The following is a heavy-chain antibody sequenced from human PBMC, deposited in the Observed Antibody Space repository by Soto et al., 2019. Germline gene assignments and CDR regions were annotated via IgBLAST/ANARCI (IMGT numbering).Heavy chain of an antibody. V-gene: IGHV1-69*06. CDR3: GGYYYGSGRSPPKGYYGMDV. CDR2: IIPIFGTA. Sequence: VKVSCKASGGTFSSYAISWVRQAPGQGLEWMGGIIPIFGTANYAQKFQGRVTITADKSTSTAYMELSSLRSEDTAVYYCGGYYYGSGRSPPKGYYGMDVWGQGTTVTVSS. J-gene: IGHJ6*02. CDR1: GGTFSSYA. D-gene: IGHD3-10*01.